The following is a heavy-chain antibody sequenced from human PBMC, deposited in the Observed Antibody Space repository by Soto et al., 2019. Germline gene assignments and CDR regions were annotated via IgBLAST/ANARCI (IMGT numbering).Heavy chain of an antibody. J-gene: IGHJ4*02. CDR2: IGVSGGVI. V-gene: IGHV3-48*03. CDR3: ARESWDTAMVGGPYYFDY. CDR1: GFPFSNFE. D-gene: IGHD5-18*01. Sequence: PGGSLRLSCAASGFPFSNFEMTWVRQAPGKGLEWISYIGVSGGVIYYADSVKGRFTISRDDAKNTLYLQMNSLRAEDTAVYYCARESWDTAMVGGPYYFDYWGQGTLVTVSS.